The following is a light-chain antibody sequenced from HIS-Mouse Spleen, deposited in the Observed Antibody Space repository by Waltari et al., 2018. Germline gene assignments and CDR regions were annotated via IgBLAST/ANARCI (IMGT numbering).Light chain of an antibody. Sequence: SSEPTPDPAVSVALGQTVRITCQADRLISYYASWYQQKPGQAPVLVIYGKNNRPSGIPDRFSGSSSVNTAALTITGAQAEDEADYYCNSRDSSGNHLVFGGGTKLTVL. CDR1: RLISYY. CDR2: GKN. J-gene: IGLJ3*02. V-gene: IGLV3-19*01. CDR3: NSRDSSGNHLV.